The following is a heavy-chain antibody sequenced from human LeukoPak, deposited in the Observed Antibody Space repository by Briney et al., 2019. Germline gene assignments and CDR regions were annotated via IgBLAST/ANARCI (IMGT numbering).Heavy chain of an antibody. CDR3: ARGRGRTSPYYYYGMDV. CDR2: INHSGST. J-gene: IGHJ6*02. D-gene: IGHD2-2*01. Sequence: SETLPLTCAVYGGSFSGYYWSWIRQPPGKGLEWIGEINHSGSTNYNPSLKSRVTISVDTSKNQFSLKLSSVTAADTAVYYCARGRGRTSPYYYYGMDVWGQGTTVTVSS. CDR1: GGSFSGYY. V-gene: IGHV4-34*01.